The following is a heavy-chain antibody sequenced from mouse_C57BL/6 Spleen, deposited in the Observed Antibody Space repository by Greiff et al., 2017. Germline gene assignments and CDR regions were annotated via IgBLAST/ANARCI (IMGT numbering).Heavy chain of an antibody. Sequence: QVQLQQSGAELMKPGASVKLSCKAPGYTFTGYWIDWVKQRPGHGLEWIGEILPGSGSTNYNEKFKGKATFTAATSSNTAYMQLSSLTTDDSAIYDCARSEDYDVGDYAMDYWGQGTSGTVSS. CDR3: ARSEDYDVGDYAMDY. CDR2: ILPGSGST. D-gene: IGHD2-4*01. V-gene: IGHV1-9*01. CDR1: GYTFTGYW. J-gene: IGHJ4*01.